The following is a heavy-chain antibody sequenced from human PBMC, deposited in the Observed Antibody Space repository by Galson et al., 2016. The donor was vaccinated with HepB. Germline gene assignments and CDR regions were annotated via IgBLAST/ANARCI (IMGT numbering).Heavy chain of an antibody. J-gene: IGHJ4*02. D-gene: IGHD2-15*01. CDR2: VSFGGKNS. V-gene: IGHV3-30-3*02. CDR1: GFTFSSYA. CDR3: ARRYCSRGICPYYFDY. Sequence: SLRLSCAASGFTFSSYAMHWVRQAPGKGLEWVAVVSFGGKNSQYADSVKGRFTISRDNTKNSLYLQLNSLRAEDTAVYYCARRYCSRGICPYYFDYWGQGTLVTVSS.